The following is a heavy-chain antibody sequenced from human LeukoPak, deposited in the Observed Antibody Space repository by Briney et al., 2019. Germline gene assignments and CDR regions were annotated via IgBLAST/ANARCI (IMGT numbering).Heavy chain of an antibody. CDR3: VVDIVAGDYYYGMDV. J-gene: IGHJ6*04. V-gene: IGHV1-3*01. D-gene: IGHD5-12*01. Sequence: ASVKVSCKASGYTFTSYAMHWVRQAPGQRFEWMGWINAGNGNTKYSQKFQGRVTITRDTSASTAYMELSSLRSEDTAVYYCVVDIVAGDYYYGMDVWGKGTTVTVSS. CDR1: GYTFTSYA. CDR2: INAGNGNT.